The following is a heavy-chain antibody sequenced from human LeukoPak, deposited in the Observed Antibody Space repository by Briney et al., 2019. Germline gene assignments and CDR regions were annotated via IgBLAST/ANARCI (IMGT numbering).Heavy chain of an antibody. D-gene: IGHD3-10*01. CDR1: GFTVSNNY. Sequence: GGSLRLSCAASGFTVSNNYMSWVRQAPGKGLEWVAVIWYDGSNKYYADSVKGRFTISRDNSKNTLYLQMNSLRAEDTAVYYCARGVTAARGFDYWGQGTLVTVSS. CDR3: ARGVTAARGFDY. CDR2: IWYDGSNK. J-gene: IGHJ4*02. V-gene: IGHV3-33*08.